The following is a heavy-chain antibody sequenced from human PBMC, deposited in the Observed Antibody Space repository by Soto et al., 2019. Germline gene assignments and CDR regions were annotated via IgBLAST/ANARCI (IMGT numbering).Heavy chain of an antibody. D-gene: IGHD3-22*01. CDR2: IIPIFGTA. Sequence: SSVKVSCKASGGTFSSYAISWVRQAPGQGLEWMGGIIPIFGTANYAQKFQGRVTITADESTSTAYMELSSLRSEDTAVYYCARGSVDDSSGYSNWLDPCGQRTLVTVSA. V-gene: IGHV1-69*13. CDR1: GGTFSSYA. CDR3: ARGSVDDSSGYSNWLDP. J-gene: IGHJ5*02.